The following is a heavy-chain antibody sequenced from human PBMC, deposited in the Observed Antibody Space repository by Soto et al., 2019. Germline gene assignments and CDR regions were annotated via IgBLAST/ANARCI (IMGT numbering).Heavy chain of an antibody. J-gene: IGHJ4*02. Sequence: SVKGRFTISRDNAKNSLYLQMNSLRDEDTAVYYCAMAHDYGDYEAKGVEYWGQGTLVTVSS. V-gene: IGHV3-48*02. D-gene: IGHD4-17*01. CDR3: AMAHDYGDYEAKGVEY.